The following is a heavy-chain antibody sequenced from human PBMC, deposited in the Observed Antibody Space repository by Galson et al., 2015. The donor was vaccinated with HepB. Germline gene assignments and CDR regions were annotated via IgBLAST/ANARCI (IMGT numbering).Heavy chain of an antibody. CDR1: GFTFSDYY. CDR2: ISSSSSYT. J-gene: IGHJ6*02. D-gene: IGHD3-16*01. V-gene: IGHV3-11*06. CDR3: ARWGGGVIASQLLDV. Sequence: SLRLSCAASGFTFSDYYMSWIRQAPGKGLEWVSYISSSSSYTNYADSVKGRFTISRDNAKNSLYLQMNSLRAEDTAVYYCARWGGGVIASQLLDVWGQGTTVTVSS.